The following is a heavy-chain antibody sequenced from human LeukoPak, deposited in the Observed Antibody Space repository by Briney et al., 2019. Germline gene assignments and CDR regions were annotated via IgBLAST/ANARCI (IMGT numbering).Heavy chain of an antibody. CDR3: ARGFYYDSSGYYFDY. J-gene: IGHJ4*02. CDR2: IIPILGIA. CDR1: GGTFSSYA. D-gene: IGHD3-22*01. V-gene: IGHV1-69*04. Sequence: SVKVSCKASGGTFSSYAISWVRQAPGQGLEWMGRIIPILGIANYARKFQGRVTITADKSTSTAYMELSSLRSEDTAVYYCARGFYYDSSGYYFDYWGQGTLVTVSS.